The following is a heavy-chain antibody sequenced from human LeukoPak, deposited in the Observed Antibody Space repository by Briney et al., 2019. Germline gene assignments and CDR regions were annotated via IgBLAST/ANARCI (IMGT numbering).Heavy chain of an antibody. CDR1: GYTFTSYG. Sequence: ASVKVPCKASGYTFTSYGISWVRQAPGQGLEWMGWISAYNGNTNYAQKLQGRVTMTTDTSTSTAYMELRSLRFDDTAVYYCARDRRNPFLYAFDIWGQGTMVTVSS. CDR2: ISAYNGNT. V-gene: IGHV1-18*01. J-gene: IGHJ3*02. D-gene: IGHD1-14*01. CDR3: ARDRRNPFLYAFDI.